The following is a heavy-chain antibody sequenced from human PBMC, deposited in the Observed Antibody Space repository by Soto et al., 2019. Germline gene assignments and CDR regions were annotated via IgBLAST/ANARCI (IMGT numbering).Heavy chain of an antibody. CDR3: AGRYSTTHRSFDY. CDR2: INHSENT. CDR1: VYSISSGYH. D-gene: IGHD5-12*01. Sequence: SETLSLTCSVSVYSISSGYHWGCIRQPPGKGLEWIGIINHSENTYYNPSLKSRVTMSVDTSKNQFSLNLSSVTAADTAIYYCAGRYSTTHRSFDYWGQGALVTVSS. V-gene: IGHV4-38-2*01. J-gene: IGHJ4*02.